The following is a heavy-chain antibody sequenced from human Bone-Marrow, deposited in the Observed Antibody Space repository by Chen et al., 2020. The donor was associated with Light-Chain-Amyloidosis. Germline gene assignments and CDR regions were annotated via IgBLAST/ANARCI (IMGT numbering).Heavy chain of an antibody. J-gene: IGHJ4*02. D-gene: IGHD5-12*01. CDR3: ARRRDGYNFDY. V-gene: IGHV5-51*01. CDR2: IYPDDSDA. Sequence: PLLQPSPEVKHPGGSLKYTCTVSGYIFPNYWIGWVRQMPGKGLEWMGVIYPDDSDARYSPSFEGQVTSSADKYKTTAYLQWRRLKASETAMYYCARRRDGYNFDYWGQGTLVTVSS. CDR1: GYIFPNYW.